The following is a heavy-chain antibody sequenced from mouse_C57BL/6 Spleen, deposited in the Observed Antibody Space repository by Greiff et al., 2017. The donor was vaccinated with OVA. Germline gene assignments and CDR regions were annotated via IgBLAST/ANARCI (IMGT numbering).Heavy chain of an antibody. CDR2: INPGDGDT. J-gene: IGHJ3*01. Sequence: QVQLQQSGAELVKPGASVKISCKASGYAFSSYWMNWVKQRPDKGLEWVGQINPGDGDTNYNGKFKGKATLTADKSSSTAYMQLSSLTSEDSAVYFGARDYYGSGAWFAYWGQGTMVTVSA. D-gene: IGHD1-1*01. CDR1: GYAFSSYW. V-gene: IGHV1-80*01. CDR3: ARDYYGSGAWFAY.